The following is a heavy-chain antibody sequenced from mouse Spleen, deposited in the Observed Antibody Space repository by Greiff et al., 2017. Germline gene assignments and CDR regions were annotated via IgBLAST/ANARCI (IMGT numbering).Heavy chain of an antibody. J-gene: IGHJ1*01. Sequence: QVQLQQPGAELVKPGASVKLSCKASGYTFTSYWMHWVKQRPGQGLEWIGMIHPNSGSTNYNEKFKSKATLTVDKSSSTAYMQLSSLTSEDSAVYYCARCTTVVAKGWYFDVWGAGTTVTVSS. D-gene: IGHD1-1*01. V-gene: IGHV1-64*01. CDR2: IHPNSGST. CDR1: GYTFTSYW. CDR3: ARCTTVVAKGWYFDV.